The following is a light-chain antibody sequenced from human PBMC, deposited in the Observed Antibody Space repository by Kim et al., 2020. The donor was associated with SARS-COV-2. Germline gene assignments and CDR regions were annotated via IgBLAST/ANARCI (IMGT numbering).Light chain of an antibody. CDR1: QAITSD. J-gene: IGKJ1*01. Sequence: AIQMTQSPSSLSASVGDRVTITCRASQAITSDLGWYQQKPGKAPKLLIYAASTLQRGVPSRFSGSGSGTDFTLTISSLQPEDFATYYCLQDYDYPRTFGQGTKVDIK. CDR2: AAS. V-gene: IGKV1-6*01. CDR3: LQDYDYPRT.